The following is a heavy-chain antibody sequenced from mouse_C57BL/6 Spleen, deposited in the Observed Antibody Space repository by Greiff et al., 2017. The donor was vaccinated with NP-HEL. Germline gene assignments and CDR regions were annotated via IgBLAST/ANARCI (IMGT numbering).Heavy chain of an antibody. Sequence: QVQLQQPGAELVKPGASVKLSCKASGYTFTSYWMHWVKQRPGQGLEWIGMIHPNSGSTNYNEKFKSKATLTVDKSSSTAYMQLSSLTSEDSAVYYCARKASAGYTWFAYWGQGTLVTVSA. D-gene: IGHD3-2*02. CDR2: IHPNSGST. V-gene: IGHV1-64*01. CDR3: ARKASAGYTWFAY. CDR1: GYTFTSYW. J-gene: IGHJ3*01.